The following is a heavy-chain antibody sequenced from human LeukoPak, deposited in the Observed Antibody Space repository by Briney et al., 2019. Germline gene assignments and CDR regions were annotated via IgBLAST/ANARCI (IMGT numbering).Heavy chain of an antibody. Sequence: SETLSLTCTVSGGSISSSSYYWGCIRQPPGKGLEWIGSIYYSGSTYYNPSLKSRVTISVDTSKNQFSLKLSSVTAADTAVYYCARHTIVVVPAAIGARWFDPWGQGTLVTVSS. CDR2: IYYSGST. V-gene: IGHV4-39*01. CDR3: ARHTIVVVPAAIGARWFDP. CDR1: GGSISSSSYY. J-gene: IGHJ5*02. D-gene: IGHD2-2*02.